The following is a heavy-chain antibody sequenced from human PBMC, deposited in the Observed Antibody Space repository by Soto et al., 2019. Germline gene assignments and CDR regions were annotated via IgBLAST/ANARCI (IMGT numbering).Heavy chain of an antibody. V-gene: IGHV1-69*01. D-gene: IGHD6-13*01. CDR2: VIPPVGTP. CDR1: GGTFSRYA. Sequence: QVQLVQSGTEVKKPGSSVKVSCKSSGGTFSRYAVSWVRQAPGHGLEWMGGVIPPVGTPTYAQRFHGRVAITADESTSTAYLELRSMTPADTAIYYCAKFFPSPGTSYDYWGQGSLVIVSS. J-gene: IGHJ4*02. CDR3: AKFFPSPGTSYDY.